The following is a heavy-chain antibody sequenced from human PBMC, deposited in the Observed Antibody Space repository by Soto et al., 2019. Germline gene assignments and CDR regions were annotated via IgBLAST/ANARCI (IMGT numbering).Heavy chain of an antibody. V-gene: IGHV3-23*01. D-gene: IGHD3-3*01. Sequence: GGSLRLSCAASGFTFSSYAMSWVRQAPGKGLEWVSAISGSGGSTYYADSVKGRFTISRDNSKNTLYLQMNSLRAEDTAVYNCSKDGLRFLEWLLQGPYFDYWGQEPWSPSPQ. CDR2: ISGSGGST. CDR1: GFTFSSYA. J-gene: IGHJ4*01. CDR3: SKDGLRFLEWLLQGPYFDY.